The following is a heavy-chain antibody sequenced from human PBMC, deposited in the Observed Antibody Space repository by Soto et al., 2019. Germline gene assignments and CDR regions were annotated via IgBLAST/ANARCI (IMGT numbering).Heavy chain of an antibody. D-gene: IGHD6-19*01. CDR3: TKSADSAGWGVDF. J-gene: IGHJ4*02. CDR1: GFMFDSYA. CDR2: ISTGGDRI. V-gene: IGHV3-48*03. Sequence: SLRLSCVASGFMFDSYAMNWVRQAPGKGLEWVSYISTGGDRIYYAESLKGRITISRDNARNSLSLQMNILSDEDTAVYYCTKSADSAGWGVDFWGKGTLVTVSS.